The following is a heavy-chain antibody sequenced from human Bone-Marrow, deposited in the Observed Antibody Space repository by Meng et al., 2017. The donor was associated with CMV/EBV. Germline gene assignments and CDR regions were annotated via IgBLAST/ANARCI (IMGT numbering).Heavy chain of an antibody. Sequence: SETLSLTCTVSGASISRYYWSWIRQPPGKGLEWLGYVFYSGLTNYNPSLKSRLTISVDTSKHHFSLNLKSVTAADTAVYYCAAGSAPRPGYCGQGTLVTVSS. CDR3: AAGSAPRPGY. CDR1: GASISRYY. D-gene: IGHD3-10*01. J-gene: IGHJ4*02. CDR2: VFYSGLT. V-gene: IGHV4-59*01.